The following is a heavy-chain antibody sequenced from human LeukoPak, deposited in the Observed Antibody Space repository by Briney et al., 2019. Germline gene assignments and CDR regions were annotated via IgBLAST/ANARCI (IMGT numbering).Heavy chain of an antibody. V-gene: IGHV3-53*01. J-gene: IGHJ4*02. D-gene: IGHD1-14*01. CDR2: PYSDGNT. CDR3: ARGVEPLAANTLAY. Sequence: PGGSLRLSCAASGFTVITSDMTWVRQAPGKGLEWVSVPYSDGNTKYADSVQGRFTISRGNSKNTLYLEMNSLSPDDTAVYYCARGVEPLAANTLAYWGQGTLVTVSS. CDR1: GFTVITSD.